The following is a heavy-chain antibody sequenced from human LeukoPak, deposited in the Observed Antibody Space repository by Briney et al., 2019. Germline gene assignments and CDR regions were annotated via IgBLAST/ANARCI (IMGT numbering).Heavy chain of an antibody. CDR2: INSDGNT. Sequence: GGSLRLSCAASGFTVSNNYMAWVRQAPGMGLEWVSVINSDGNTYYADSVKGRFTISRDNSKNTLFLQMNSLRAEDTAVYFCSRTYGDYDYYYGLDVWGQGTTVNVSS. D-gene: IGHD4-17*01. CDR3: SRTYGDYDYYYGLDV. V-gene: IGHV3-66*01. J-gene: IGHJ6*02. CDR1: GFTVSNNY.